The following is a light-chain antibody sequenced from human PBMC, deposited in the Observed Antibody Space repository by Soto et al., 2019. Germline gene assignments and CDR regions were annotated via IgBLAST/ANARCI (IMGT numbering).Light chain of an antibody. J-gene: IGLJ1*01. CDR2: DVS. Sequence: QSVLTQAASGSGFPGQSITISCTGTSSDVGGYNYVSWYQQHPGKAPKLMIYDVSNRPSGVSNRFSGSKSGNTASLTISGLQAEDEADYYCSSYTSSSTPYVFGTGTKVTVL. CDR3: SSYTSSSTPYV. V-gene: IGLV2-14*01. CDR1: SSDVGGYNY.